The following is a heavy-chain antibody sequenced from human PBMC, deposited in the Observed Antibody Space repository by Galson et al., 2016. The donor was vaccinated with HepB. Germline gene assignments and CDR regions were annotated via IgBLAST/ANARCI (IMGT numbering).Heavy chain of an antibody. CDR3: ARGTAMANGDFEH. J-gene: IGHJ4*02. V-gene: IGHV3-33*01. Sequence: SLRLSCAVSGITFSNYGIHWVRQAPGKGLEWVAVIWSDGSNKHSADSVKGRFTTSRDSSKNTLYLQMNSLRVEDTAVYYCARGTAMANGDFEHWGRGTLVTVSS. D-gene: IGHD5-18*01. CDR1: GITFSNYG. CDR2: IWSDGSNK.